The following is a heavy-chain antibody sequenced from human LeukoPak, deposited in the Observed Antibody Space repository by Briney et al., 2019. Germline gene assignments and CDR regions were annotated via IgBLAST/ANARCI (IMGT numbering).Heavy chain of an antibody. D-gene: IGHD3/OR15-3a*01. V-gene: IGHV4-59*12. CDR3: ARATQGTYDY. J-gene: IGHJ4*02. CDR2: IYYSGST. CDR1: GGSISSYY. Sequence: SETLSLTCTVSGGSISSYYWSWIRQPPGKGLEWIGYIYYSGSTYYNPSLKSRVTISVDTSKNQFSLKLSSVTAADTAVYYCARATQGTYDYWGQGTLVTVSS.